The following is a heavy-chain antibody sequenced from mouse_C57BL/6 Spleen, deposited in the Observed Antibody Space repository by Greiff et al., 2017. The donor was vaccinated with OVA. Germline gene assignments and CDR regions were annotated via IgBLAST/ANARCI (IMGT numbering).Heavy chain of an antibody. CDR2: IDPEDGDT. CDR3: TIHYYGSSYVAMDY. CDR1: GFNIKDYY. J-gene: IGHJ4*01. D-gene: IGHD1-1*01. Sequence: EVQLQQSGAELVRPGASVKLSCTASGFNIKDYYMHWVKQRPEQGLEWIGRIDPEDGDTEYAQKFQGKATMTADTSSNTAYMQLCSLTSEDTAVYYCTIHYYGSSYVAMDYWGQGASGTASS. V-gene: IGHV14-1*01.